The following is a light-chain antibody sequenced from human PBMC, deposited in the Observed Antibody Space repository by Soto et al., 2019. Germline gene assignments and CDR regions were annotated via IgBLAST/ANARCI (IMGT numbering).Light chain of an antibody. CDR2: GAS. V-gene: IGKV1-39*01. CDR3: QQSSSTPRT. Sequence: DIQMTQSPSSLSASIGDRVTLTCRASQSITTYLNWYQQKPGKAPKLLIYGASRLHSGVPSRFIGSGSGSDFTLTINSLQPEDFATYYCQQSSSTPRTFGQGTKVEIK. CDR1: QSITTY. J-gene: IGKJ1*01.